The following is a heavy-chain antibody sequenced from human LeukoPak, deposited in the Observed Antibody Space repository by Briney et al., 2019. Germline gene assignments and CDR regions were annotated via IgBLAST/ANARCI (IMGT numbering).Heavy chain of an antibody. CDR1: GFTLKIYP. D-gene: IGHD4-17*01. V-gene: IGHV3-30*04. Sequence: GGSLRLSCAASGFTLKIYPMHWVRQAPGKGLEWLSVISHDGSDKNNADSVKGRFIISRDNSKNTVYLQLNSLRPEDTAMYYCAREGAQTTVDAFDIWGLGTMVIVSS. J-gene: IGHJ3*02. CDR2: ISHDGSDK. CDR3: AREGAQTTVDAFDI.